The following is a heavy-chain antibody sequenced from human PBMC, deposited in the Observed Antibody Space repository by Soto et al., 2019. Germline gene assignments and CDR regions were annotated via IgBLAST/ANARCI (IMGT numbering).Heavy chain of an antibody. Sequence: SVKVSCKASGYTFTSYDINWVRQAPGQGLEWMGGIIPIFGTANYAQKFQGRVTITADESTSTAYMELSSLRSEDTAVYYCAREHDSSGYYSYYFDYWGQGTLVTVSS. J-gene: IGHJ4*02. CDR3: AREHDSSGYYSYYFDY. CDR1: GYTFTSYD. V-gene: IGHV1-69*13. D-gene: IGHD3-22*01. CDR2: IIPIFGTA.